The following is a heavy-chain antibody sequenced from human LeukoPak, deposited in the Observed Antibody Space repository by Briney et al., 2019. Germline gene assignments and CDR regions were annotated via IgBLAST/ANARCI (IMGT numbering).Heavy chain of an antibody. Sequence: PSETLSLTCTVSGGSISSSSYYWGWIRQPPGKGLEWIGYIYHSGSTYYNPSLKSRVTISVDTSKNQFSLKLSSVTAADTAVYYCARPCPSSYGGSGGSCHCYWGQGTLVTVSS. D-gene: IGHD2-15*01. CDR3: ARPCPSSYGGSGGSCHCY. V-gene: IGHV4-39*07. CDR1: GGSISSSSYY. CDR2: IYHSGST. J-gene: IGHJ4*02.